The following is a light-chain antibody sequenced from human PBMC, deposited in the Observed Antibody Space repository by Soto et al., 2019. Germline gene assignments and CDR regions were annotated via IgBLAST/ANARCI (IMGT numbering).Light chain of an antibody. CDR3: QTWGTGIVV. CDR2: LNSDGSH. J-gene: IGLJ2*01. CDR1: SGHSSYA. Sequence: QPVLTQSPSASASLGASVKLTCTLSSGHSSYAIAWHQQQPEKGPPYLMKLNSDGSHSKGDGIPDRFSGSSSGAERYLTVSSLQSEDEADCYCQTWGTGIVVFGGGTKLTVL. V-gene: IGLV4-69*01.